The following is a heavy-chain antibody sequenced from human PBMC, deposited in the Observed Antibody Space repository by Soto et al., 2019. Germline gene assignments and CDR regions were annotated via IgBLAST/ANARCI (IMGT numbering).Heavy chain of an antibody. CDR2: IYYSGST. Sequence: SETLSLTCTVSGGSISSGSYYWGWIRQPPGKGLEWIGSIYYSGSTYYNPSLKSRVTISVDTSKNQFSLKLSSVTAADTAVYYCARRVSGYLNYYYYYGMGVWGQGTTVTVSS. V-gene: IGHV4-39*01. D-gene: IGHD5-12*01. CDR1: GGSISSGSYY. J-gene: IGHJ6*02. CDR3: ARRVSGYLNYYYYYGMGV.